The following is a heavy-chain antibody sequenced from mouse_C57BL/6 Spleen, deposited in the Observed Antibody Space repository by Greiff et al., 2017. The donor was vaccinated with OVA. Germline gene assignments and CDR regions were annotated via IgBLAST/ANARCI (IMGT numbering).Heavy chain of an antibody. CDR1: GYSITSGYY. D-gene: IGHD4-1*01. CDR2: ISYDGSN. Sequence: DVKLQELEPGLVKPSQSLSLTCSVTGYSITSGYYWNWIRQFPGNKLEWMGYISYDGSNNYNPSLKNRISITRDTSKNQFFLKLNSVTTEDTATYYCARGGTGTFDYWGQGTTLTVSS. J-gene: IGHJ2*01. CDR3: ARGGTGTFDY. V-gene: IGHV3-6*01.